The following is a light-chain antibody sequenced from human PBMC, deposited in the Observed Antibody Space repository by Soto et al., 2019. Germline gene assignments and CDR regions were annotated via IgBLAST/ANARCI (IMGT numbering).Light chain of an antibody. CDR1: EDIGIY. J-gene: IGKJ4*01. CDR3: QQCKSLPLT. V-gene: IGKV1-33*01. Sequence: DIQMTQSPSSLSASVGDRVSFSCQASEDIGIYLNWYHQKEGEAPKLLIYAASNLETGVPLRFRGSGSGTHFTFTISSLQPDDFGTYFCQQCKSLPLTFGGGT. CDR2: AAS.